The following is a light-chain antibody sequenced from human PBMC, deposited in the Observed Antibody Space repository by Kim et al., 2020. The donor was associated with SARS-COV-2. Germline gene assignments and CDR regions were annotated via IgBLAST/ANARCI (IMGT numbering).Light chain of an antibody. Sequence: PGKTASVSCGGNSIGSKSVPWYQQKSGQAPVLVIYYDSDRPSGIPERFSGSDSGITATLTISRVEAGDEADYYCQVWDSTTDHRVVFGGGTKLTVL. CDR3: QVWDSTTDHRVV. V-gene: IGLV3-21*04. CDR1: SIGSKS. CDR2: YDS. J-gene: IGLJ2*01.